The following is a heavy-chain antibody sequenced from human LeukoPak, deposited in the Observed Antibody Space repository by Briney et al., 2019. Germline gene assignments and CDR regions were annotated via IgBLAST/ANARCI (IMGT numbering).Heavy chain of an antibody. Sequence: SQTLSLTCAISGDSVSSNSAAWNWIRQSPSRGLEWLGRTYYRSKWYNDYAVSVKSRITITPDPSKNQFSLQLNYVTPEDTAAYYCTRARYCYSSNCYEYYFDYWGQGTLVTVSS. V-gene: IGHV6-1*01. CDR3: TRARYCYSSNCYEYYFDY. CDR2: TYYRSKWYN. D-gene: IGHD2-2*01. CDR1: GDSVSSNSAA. J-gene: IGHJ4*02.